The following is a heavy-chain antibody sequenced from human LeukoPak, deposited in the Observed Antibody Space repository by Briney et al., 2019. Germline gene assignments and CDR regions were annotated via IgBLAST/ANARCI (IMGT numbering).Heavy chain of an antibody. Sequence: GGSLRLSCAASGFTFSRNAMTWVRQAPGKGLEWVSVISGRGDRTYYADSVKGRFTISRDNSKNTLYLQMNSLRAEDTAVYYCANRPGNHDILTQYYFDFWGQGTLVTVSS. CDR3: ANRPGNHDILTQYYFDF. CDR1: GFTFSRNA. CDR2: ISGRGDRT. D-gene: IGHD3-9*01. J-gene: IGHJ4*02. V-gene: IGHV3-23*01.